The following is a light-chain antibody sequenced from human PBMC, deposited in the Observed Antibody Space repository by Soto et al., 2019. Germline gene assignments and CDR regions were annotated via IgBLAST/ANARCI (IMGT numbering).Light chain of an antibody. Sequence: DVVMTQSPLSLPVTPGEPASISCRSSQSLMHSNGYNYLDWYLQKPGQSPQLLIYLGSNRASGVPDRFSGGGSGRDFTLKISRVEAEDVGVYYCMQALQTLGTFGQGTKVEIK. V-gene: IGKV2-28*01. CDR1: QSLMHSNGYNY. CDR3: MQALQTLGT. J-gene: IGKJ1*01. CDR2: LGS.